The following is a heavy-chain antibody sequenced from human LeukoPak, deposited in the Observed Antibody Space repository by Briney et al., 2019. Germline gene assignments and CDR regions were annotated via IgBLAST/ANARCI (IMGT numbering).Heavy chain of an antibody. J-gene: IGHJ4*02. Sequence: SVKVSCKASGGTFTNYPISWVRQAPGQGLEWMGRILPILGLTNYAQKFQGRVTITADKSTNTAHMELSSLRSEDTAMYYCARGPDKLSWYRFDYWGQGTLVTVSS. CDR2: ILPILGLT. V-gene: IGHV1-69*04. CDR3: ARGPDKLSWYRFDY. D-gene: IGHD6-13*01. CDR1: GGTFTNYP.